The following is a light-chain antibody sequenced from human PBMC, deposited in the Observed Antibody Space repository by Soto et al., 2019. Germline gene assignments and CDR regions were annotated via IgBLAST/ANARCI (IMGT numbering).Light chain of an antibody. CDR2: GAS. J-gene: IGKJ4*01. CDR3: QQYDSSPLT. Sequence: EIVLTQSPGTLSLSPGEGATLSCRASQSVSSSYLAWYQQKPGQAPRLLIYGASSRATGIQDRFSGSGSGTDFTLTISRLEPEDFAVYYCQQYDSSPLTFGGGTKVDIK. V-gene: IGKV3-20*01. CDR1: QSVSSSY.